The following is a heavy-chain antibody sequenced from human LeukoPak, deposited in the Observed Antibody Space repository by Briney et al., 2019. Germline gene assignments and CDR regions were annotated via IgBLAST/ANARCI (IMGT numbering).Heavy chain of an antibody. CDR3: ARHVVPMAPLGY. D-gene: IGHD2-2*01. V-gene: IGHV4-59*08. CDR2: IHYTGST. J-gene: IGHJ4*02. Sequence: SETLSLTCTVSGGSTTSYYWSWIRQPPGKGLEWIGYIHYTGSTNYNPSLESRVTISVDTSKNQFSLKVSSVTAADTAVYYCARHVVPMAPLGYWGQGTLVTVSS. CDR1: GGSTTSYY.